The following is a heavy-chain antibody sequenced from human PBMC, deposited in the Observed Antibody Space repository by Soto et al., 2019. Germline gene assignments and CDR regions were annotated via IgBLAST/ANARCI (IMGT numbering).Heavy chain of an antibody. CDR2: IYDGGST. J-gene: IGHJ4*02. CDR1: GGSISSSNYY. D-gene: IGHD3-10*01. Sequence: SETLSLTCIVSGGSISSSNYYWGWIRQPPGKGREGVGNIYDGGSTDYNASLKSRVTVAVDTSKNQFSLKLSSVTAADTAVYYCAAYYGSGSYFDNWGQGTLVTVSS. V-gene: IGHV4-39*01. CDR3: AAYYGSGSYFDN.